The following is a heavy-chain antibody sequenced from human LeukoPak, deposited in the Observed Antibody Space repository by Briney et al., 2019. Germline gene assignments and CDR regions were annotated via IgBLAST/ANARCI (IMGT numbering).Heavy chain of an antibody. CDR1: GFTFGKYW. J-gene: IGHJ4*02. CDR2: IKLDGSEK. Sequence: GRSLRLSCVASGFTFGKYWMSWVRQAPGKGLEWVANIKLDGSEKNYVDSVKGRFTISRDNTKNSLYLQMNSLRAEDTAVFYCARDQYDTWSRRGNFDSWGQGTLVIVS. D-gene: IGHD3/OR15-3a*01. CDR3: ARDQYDTWSRRGNFDS. V-gene: IGHV3-7*03.